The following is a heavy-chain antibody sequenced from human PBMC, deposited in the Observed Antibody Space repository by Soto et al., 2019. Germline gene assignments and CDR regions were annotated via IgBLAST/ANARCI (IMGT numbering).Heavy chain of an antibody. CDR1: GGSISSYY. CDR3: ARDGYYDSSGYPNWFDP. J-gene: IGHJ5*02. V-gene: IGHV4-4*07. Sequence: SETLSLTCTVSGGSISSYYWSWIRQPAGKGLEWIGRIYTSGSTNYNPSLKSRVTMSVDTSKNQFSLKLSSVTAADTAVYYCARDGYYDSSGYPNWFDPWGQGTLVTVSS. CDR2: IYTSGST. D-gene: IGHD3-22*01.